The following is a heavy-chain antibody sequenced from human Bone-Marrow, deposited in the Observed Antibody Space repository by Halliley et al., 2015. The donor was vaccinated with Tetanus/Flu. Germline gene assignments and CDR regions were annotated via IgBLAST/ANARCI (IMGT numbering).Heavy chain of an antibody. CDR3: ASNEDYYDGSGLSFDY. Sequence: CISYSGSTNYNPSLRSRLSTSVDTSKNQFSLKLTSVTAADTAVYYCASNEDYYDGSGLSFDYWGQGTLVTVSS. CDR2: ISYSGST. V-gene: IGHV4-31*02. J-gene: IGHJ4*02. D-gene: IGHD3-22*01.